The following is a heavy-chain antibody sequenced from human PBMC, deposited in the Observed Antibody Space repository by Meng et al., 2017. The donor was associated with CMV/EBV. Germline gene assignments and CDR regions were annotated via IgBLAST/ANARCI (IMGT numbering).Heavy chain of an antibody. D-gene: IGHD3-9*01. CDR2: INHRGSP. CDR1: GGSFSGYY. V-gene: IGHV4-34*01. J-gene: IGHJ4*02. CDR3: ARGEGEHFDWLFGYYFDY. Sequence: GSLRLSCAVYGGSFSGYYWSWIRQPPGKGLEWIGEINHRGSPNYNPSLKSRVTISVDTSKNQFSLKLSSVTAADTAVYYCARGEGEHFDWLFGYYFDYWGQGTLVTVSS.